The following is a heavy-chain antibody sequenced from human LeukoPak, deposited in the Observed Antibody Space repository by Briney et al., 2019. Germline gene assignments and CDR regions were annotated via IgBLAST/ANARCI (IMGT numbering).Heavy chain of an antibody. J-gene: IGHJ6*03. CDR3: ARFRTYCTNGVCYKYYYYMDV. V-gene: IGHV3-53*01. CDR2: IYSGGST. CDR1: GFTVSSNY. Sequence: GGSLRLSCAASGFTVSSNYMSWVRQAPGKGLEWVSVIYSGGSTYYADSVKGRFIISRDNAKNSLYLQMNSLRAEDTAVYYCARFRTYCTNGVCYKYYYYMDVWGKGTTVTVSS. D-gene: IGHD2-8*01.